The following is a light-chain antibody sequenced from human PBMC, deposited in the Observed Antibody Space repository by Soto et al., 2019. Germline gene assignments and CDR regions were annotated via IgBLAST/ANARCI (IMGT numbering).Light chain of an antibody. CDR2: DVN. CDR3: SSYTSSSTLV. J-gene: IGLJ3*02. CDR1: SSDVGGYNY. Sequence: QSALTQRASVSGSPGQSITISCSGTSSDVGGYNYVSWYQRHPGKAPKLMIYDVNNRPSGVSNRFSGSKSGNTASLTISGLQAEDEADYYCSSYTSSSTLVFGGGTKLTVL. V-gene: IGLV2-14*03.